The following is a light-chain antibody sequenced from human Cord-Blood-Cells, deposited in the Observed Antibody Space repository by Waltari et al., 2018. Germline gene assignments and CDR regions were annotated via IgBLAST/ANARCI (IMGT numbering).Light chain of an antibody. CDR1: QSISSY. Sequence: DIQMTQSPSSLSASVGDRVTITCRASQSISSYLNWYQQKPGKDPKLLICAASSLQSGVPSRCSGSGSGTDFTLTISSLQPEDFATYYCQQSYSTPGTFGQGTKVEIK. J-gene: IGKJ1*01. V-gene: IGKV1-39*01. CDR2: AAS. CDR3: QQSYSTPGT.